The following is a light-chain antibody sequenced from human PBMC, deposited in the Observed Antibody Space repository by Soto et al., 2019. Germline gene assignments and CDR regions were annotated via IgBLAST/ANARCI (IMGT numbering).Light chain of an antibody. CDR2: GVS. CDR1: SSDVGGFNY. J-gene: IGLJ2*01. Sequence: QSALTQPASVSGSPGQSITISCTGTSSDVGGFNYVSWYQKHPGKAPKLLIFGVSLRPAAVSYRFSGSKSGNTASLTSSGLQAEDEADYYCCSYTGSSTLVFGGGTKLTVL. V-gene: IGLV2-14*01. CDR3: CSYTGSSTLV.